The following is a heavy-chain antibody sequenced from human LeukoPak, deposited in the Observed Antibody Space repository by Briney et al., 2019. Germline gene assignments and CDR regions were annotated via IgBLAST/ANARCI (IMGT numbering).Heavy chain of an antibody. Sequence: HGESLKISCKGSGYSFTTSWIGWVRQMPGKGLEWMGIIYPSDSDTTYSPSFQGQVTISADKSISTAYLQWSSLKASDTAMYYCARQRGRDFAYWGQGTLVTVSS. CDR3: ARQRGRDFAY. CDR1: GYSFTTSW. D-gene: IGHD2-15*01. CDR2: IYPSDSDT. J-gene: IGHJ4*02. V-gene: IGHV5-51*01.